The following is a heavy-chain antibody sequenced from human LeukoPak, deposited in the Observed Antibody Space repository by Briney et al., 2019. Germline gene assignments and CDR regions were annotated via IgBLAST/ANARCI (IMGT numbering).Heavy chain of an antibody. D-gene: IGHD3-16*01. CDR1: GGSFSGYY. J-gene: IGHJ4*02. CDR2: INHSGST. V-gene: IGHV4-34*01. CDR3: ARVLSGGEYYFDY. Sequence: SETLSLTCAVYGGSFSGYYWSWIRQPPGKGLEWIGEINHSGSTNYKPSLKSRVTISVDTSKNQFSLKLSSVTAADTAAYYCARVLSGGEYYFDYWGQGTLVTVSS.